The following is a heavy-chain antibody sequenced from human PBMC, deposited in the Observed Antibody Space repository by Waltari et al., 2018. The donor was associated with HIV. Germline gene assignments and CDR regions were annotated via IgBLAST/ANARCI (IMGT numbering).Heavy chain of an antibody. D-gene: IGHD6-19*01. CDR3: ARQPPKGGWYDR. CDR2: IYYSGGP. V-gene: IGHV4-59*01. CDR1: GGSISSYY. Sequence: QVQLQESGPGLVKPSETLSLTCTVSGGSISSYYWSWIRQPPGKGLEWIGYIYYSGGPSYNPSLKRRGTISVDTSNNQFSLKLSSVTAADTAVYYCARQPPKGGWYDRWGRGTLVTVSS. J-gene: IGHJ2*01.